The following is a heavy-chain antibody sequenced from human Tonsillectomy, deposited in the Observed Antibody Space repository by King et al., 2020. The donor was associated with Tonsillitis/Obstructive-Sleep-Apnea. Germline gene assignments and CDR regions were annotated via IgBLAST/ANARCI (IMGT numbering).Heavy chain of an antibody. V-gene: IGHV1-8*01. CDR3: ARWAYSGSYYYYSYYYMDV. Sequence: VQLVESGAEVKKPGASVKVSCKASGYTFTSYDINWVRQATGQGLEWMGWMNPNSGNTGYAQKFQGRVTMTRNTSISTAYMELSSLRSEDTAGYYCARWAYSGSYYYYSYYYMDVWGKGTTVTVSS. D-gene: IGHD1-26*01. CDR2: MNPNSGNT. J-gene: IGHJ6*03. CDR1: GYTFTSYD.